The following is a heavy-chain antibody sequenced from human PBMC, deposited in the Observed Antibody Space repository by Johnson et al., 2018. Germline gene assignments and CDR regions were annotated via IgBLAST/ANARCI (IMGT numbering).Heavy chain of an antibody. D-gene: IGHD2-15*01. CDR1: GDSVSSNSAA. CDR3: ATEGSTRAAYCRGGSCRYSSYYYYMDV. CDR2: TYYRSKWYN. Sequence: QVQLQQSGPGLVKPSQTLSLTCAISGDSVSSNSAAWNWIRQSPSRGLEWLGRTYYRSKWYNDYAVSVKSRITINPDTSKNQFSLQLNSVDPEETAVYYCATEGSTRAAYCRGGSCRYSSYYYYMDVWGKGTTVTVSS. V-gene: IGHV6-1*01. J-gene: IGHJ6*03.